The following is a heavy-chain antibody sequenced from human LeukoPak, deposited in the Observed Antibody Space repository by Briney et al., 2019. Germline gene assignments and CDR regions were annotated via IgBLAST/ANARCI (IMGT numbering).Heavy chain of an antibody. V-gene: IGHV3-21*01. J-gene: IGHJ4*02. D-gene: IGHD2-15*01. CDR1: GFTFSSYS. CDR3: AVDCSGGSCYYEDFDY. Sequence: GSLRLSCAASGFTFSSYSMNWVRQAPGKGLEWVSSISSSSSYIYYADSVKGRFTISRDNAKNSLYLQMNSLRAEDTAVYYCAVDCSGGSCYYEDFDYWGQGTLVTVSS. CDR2: ISSSSSYI.